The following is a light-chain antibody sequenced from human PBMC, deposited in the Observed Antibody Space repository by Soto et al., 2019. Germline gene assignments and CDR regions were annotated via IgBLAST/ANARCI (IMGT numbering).Light chain of an antibody. V-gene: IGKV3-20*01. Sequence: EIVLTQSPGTLSLSQGERATLSCRASQSVRNNYLAWYQHKGGQAPRLLIYGASTRATGIPDRFSGSGSGTDFTLTISRLEPEDFAVYYCQQFDSSAITFGQGTRLEIK. CDR1: QSVRNNY. J-gene: IGKJ5*01. CDR2: GAS. CDR3: QQFDSSAIT.